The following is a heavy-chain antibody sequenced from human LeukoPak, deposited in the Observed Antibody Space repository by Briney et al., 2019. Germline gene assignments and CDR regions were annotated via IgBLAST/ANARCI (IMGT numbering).Heavy chain of an antibody. Sequence: SETLSLTCTVSGGSISNLDYYWTWIRQPAGKRLEWIGRIYTSGGTNYNPSLKSRVTISVDTSKNQFSLKLSSVTAADTAVYYCARGLIVVVPAAITFDIWGQGTMVTVSS. CDR1: GGSISNLDYY. CDR2: IYTSGGT. J-gene: IGHJ3*02. V-gene: IGHV4-61*02. D-gene: IGHD2-2*01. CDR3: ARGLIVVVPAAITFDI.